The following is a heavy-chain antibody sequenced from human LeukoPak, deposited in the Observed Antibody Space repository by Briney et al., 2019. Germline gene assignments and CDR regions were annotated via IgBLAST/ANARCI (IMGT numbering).Heavy chain of an antibody. J-gene: IGHJ4*02. CDR1: GYTFTSYG. V-gene: IGHV1-18*01. CDR2: ISAYNGNT. D-gene: IGHD3-22*01. CDR3: ARDRIFNYYDSSGYYGSNDY. Sequence: EASVKVSCKASGYTFTSYGISWVRQAPGQGLEWMGWISAYNGNTNYAQKLQGRVTMTTDTSTSTAYMELRSLRSDDTAVYYCARDRIFNYYDSSGYYGSNDYWGQGTLVTVSS.